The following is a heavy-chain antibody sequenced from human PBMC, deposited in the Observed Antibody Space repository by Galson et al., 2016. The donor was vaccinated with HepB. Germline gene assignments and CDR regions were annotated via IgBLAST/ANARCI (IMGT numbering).Heavy chain of an antibody. D-gene: IGHD2-21*02. CDR3: VQDYAVVVTAILNY. V-gene: IGHV3-23*01. Sequence: SLRLSCAASGFTFNNYAMNWVRQAPGKGLEWVSSISNSGDSTYYADSVKGRFTISRDNSKDTLYLQMSSLRVEDTAVYYCVQDYAVVVTAILNYWGQGTLVTVSS. CDR1: GFTFNNYA. J-gene: IGHJ4*02. CDR2: ISNSGDST.